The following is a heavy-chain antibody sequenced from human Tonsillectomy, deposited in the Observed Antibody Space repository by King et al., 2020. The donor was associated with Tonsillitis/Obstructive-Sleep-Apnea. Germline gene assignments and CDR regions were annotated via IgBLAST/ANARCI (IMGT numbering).Heavy chain of an antibody. J-gene: IGHJ4*02. Sequence: QLVQSGAEVKKPGASVKVSCKASGYTFTGYYMHWVRQAPGQGLEWMGWINPNSGGTNYAQKFQGRVTMTRDTSISTAYMELSRLRSDDTAVYYCARDHYDFWSGYYRSDGYYFDYWGQGTLVTVSS. V-gene: IGHV1-2*02. CDR2: INPNSGGT. D-gene: IGHD3-3*01. CDR1: GYTFTGYY. CDR3: ARDHYDFWSGYYRSDGYYFDY.